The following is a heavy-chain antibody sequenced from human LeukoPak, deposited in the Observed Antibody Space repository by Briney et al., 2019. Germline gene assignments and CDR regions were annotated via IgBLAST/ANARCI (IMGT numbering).Heavy chain of an antibody. J-gene: IGHJ4*02. CDR1: GLTFSGYW. CDR3: ARDAFGVDKSPF. Sequence: GGSLRLSCVASGLTFSGYWMHWVRQAPGKGLVWVSRINSDGSDTSYADSVEGRFTISRDNAKNTLYLRMDSLRAEDTAVYYCARDAFGVDKSPFWGQGTLVTVSS. CDR2: INSDGSDT. D-gene: IGHD3-3*01. V-gene: IGHV3-74*01.